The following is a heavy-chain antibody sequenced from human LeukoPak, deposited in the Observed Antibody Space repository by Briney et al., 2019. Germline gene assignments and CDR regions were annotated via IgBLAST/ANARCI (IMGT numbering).Heavy chain of an antibody. V-gene: IGHV4-39*01. CDR2: IYSSGST. CDR3: AKSGGYGLIDY. J-gene: IGHJ4*02. CDR1: GASISGSGYY. D-gene: IGHD1-26*01. Sequence: SETLSLTCTVSGASISGSGYYWGWIRQPPGKGLEWIGSIYSSGSTYYNASLQSRVTISIETSKNQISLRLNSVTAADTAMYYCAKSGGYGLIDYWGQGTLVTVSS.